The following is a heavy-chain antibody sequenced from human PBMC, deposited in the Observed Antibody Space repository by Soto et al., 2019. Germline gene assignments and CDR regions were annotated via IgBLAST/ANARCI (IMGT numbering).Heavy chain of an antibody. Sequence: SVKVSCKASGGTFSSYAISWVRQAPGQGLEWMGGIIPIFGTANYAQKFQGRVTITADESTSTAYMELSSLRSEDTAVYYCARVGLRTNRRGYYFDYWGQGTLVTVSS. V-gene: IGHV1-69*13. CDR1: GGTFSSYA. D-gene: IGHD3-16*01. CDR2: IIPIFGTA. CDR3: ARVGLRTNRRGYYFDY. J-gene: IGHJ4*02.